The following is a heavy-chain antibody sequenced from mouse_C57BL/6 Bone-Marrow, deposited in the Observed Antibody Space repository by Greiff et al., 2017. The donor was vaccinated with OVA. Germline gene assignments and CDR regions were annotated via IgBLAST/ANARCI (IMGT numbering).Heavy chain of an antibody. V-gene: IGHV1-82*01. CDR3: ARSDYYGSSYAMDY. J-gene: IGHJ4*01. CDR1: GYAFSNSW. Sequence: VKLVESGPELVKPGASVKISCKASGYAFSNSWMNWVKQRPGKGLEWIGRIYPGDGDTNYNGKFKGKATLTADKSSNTAYMQLSSLTSEDSAVYYCARSDYYGSSYAMDYWGQGTSVTVSS. D-gene: IGHD1-1*01. CDR2: IYPGDGDT.